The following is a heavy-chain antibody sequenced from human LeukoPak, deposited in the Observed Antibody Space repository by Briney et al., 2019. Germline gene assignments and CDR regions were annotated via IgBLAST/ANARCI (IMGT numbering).Heavy chain of an antibody. CDR2: IYYSGST. CDR3: ARGSVADDDAFDI. V-gene: IGHV4-59*01. D-gene: IGHD6-19*01. Sequence: SETLSLTCTASGGSISSYYWSWIRQPPGKGLEWIGYIYYSGSTNYNPSLKSRVTISVDTSKNQFSLKLSSVTAADTAVYYCARGSVADDDAFDIWAKGQWSPSLQ. CDR1: GGSISSYY. J-gene: IGHJ3*02.